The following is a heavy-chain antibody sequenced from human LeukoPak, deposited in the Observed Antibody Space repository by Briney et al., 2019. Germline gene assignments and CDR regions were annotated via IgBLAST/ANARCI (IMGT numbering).Heavy chain of an antibody. D-gene: IGHD3-22*01. CDR1: GFTFSSYS. J-gene: IGHJ4*02. V-gene: IGHV3-21*01. CDR2: ISSSSSYI. CDR3: ASSFSEYYDSSGYYSY. Sequence: GGSLRLSCAASGFTFSSYSMNWVRQAPGKGLEWVSSISSSSSYIYYADSVKGRFTVSRDNAKNSLYLQMNSLRAEDAAVYYCASSFSEYYDSSGYYSYWGQGTLVTVSS.